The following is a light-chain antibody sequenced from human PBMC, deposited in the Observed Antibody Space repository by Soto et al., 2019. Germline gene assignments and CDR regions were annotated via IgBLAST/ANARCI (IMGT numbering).Light chain of an antibody. CDR3: CSYAGSKSYV. CDR2: QVS. V-gene: IGLV2-8*01. CDR1: SSDVGGYNY. Sequence: QSALTQPPSASGSPGQSVTISCTGTSSDVGGYNYVSWYQQHPGKAPKLMIYQVSERPSGVPDRFSGSKSGNTASLTVSGLQAEDEADYYCCSYAGSKSYVFGTGTKLTVL. J-gene: IGLJ1*01.